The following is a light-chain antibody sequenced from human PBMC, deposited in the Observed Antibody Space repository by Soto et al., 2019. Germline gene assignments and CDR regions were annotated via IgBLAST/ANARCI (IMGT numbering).Light chain of an antibody. CDR2: GVS. CDR1: QSVSSSY. V-gene: IGKV3-20*01. Sequence: IVLTQSPGTVSLSPLEIATLSCMASQSVSSSYLAWYQQKPGQAPRLLIYGVSSRATGIPDRFSGGGSGTEFTLTISSLQPDDFATYYCQHYNSYSEAFGQGTKVDIK. CDR3: QHYNSYSEA. J-gene: IGKJ1*01.